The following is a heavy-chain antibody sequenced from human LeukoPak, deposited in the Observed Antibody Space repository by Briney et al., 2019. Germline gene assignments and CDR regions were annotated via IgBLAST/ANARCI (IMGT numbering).Heavy chain of an antibody. J-gene: IGHJ2*01. D-gene: IGHD4-23*01. Sequence: SETLSLTCTVSGGSISRSTYLWGWIRQPPGKGLEWIGTIYYRGSTYYNPSLKSRVIMSVDTSKNQFSLKLSSVTAADTAVYYCARDYGGNSWYFDLWGRGTLVTVSS. CDR2: IYYRGST. V-gene: IGHV4-39*01. CDR3: ARDYGGNSWYFDL. CDR1: GGSISRSTYL.